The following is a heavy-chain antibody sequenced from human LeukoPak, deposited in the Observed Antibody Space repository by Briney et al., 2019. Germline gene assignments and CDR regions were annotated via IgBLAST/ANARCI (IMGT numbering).Heavy chain of an antibody. D-gene: IGHD1-1*01. J-gene: IGHJ4*02. CDR2: ISYDGSNK. CDR1: GFTFSSYA. Sequence: GGSLRLSCAASGFTFSSYAMHWVRQAPGKGLEWVAVISYDGSNKYYADSVKGRFTISRDNSKNTLYLQMNSLRAEDTAVYYCARDNSGTDYWGQGTLVTVSS. V-gene: IGHV3-30*04. CDR3: ARDNSGTDY.